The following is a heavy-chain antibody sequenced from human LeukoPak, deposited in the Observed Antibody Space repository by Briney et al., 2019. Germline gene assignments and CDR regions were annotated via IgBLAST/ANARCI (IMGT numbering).Heavy chain of an antibody. V-gene: IGHV1-69*13. J-gene: IGHJ4*02. Sequence: GASVKVSCKASGGTFSSYAISWVRQAPGQGLEWMGGIIPIFGTANYAQKFQGRVTITADESTSTAYMELSSLRSEDTAVYYCATPGYSYGYSVEYYFDYWGQGTLVTVSS. CDR2: IIPIFGTA. D-gene: IGHD5-18*01. CDR3: ATPGYSYGYSVEYYFDY. CDR1: GGTFSSYA.